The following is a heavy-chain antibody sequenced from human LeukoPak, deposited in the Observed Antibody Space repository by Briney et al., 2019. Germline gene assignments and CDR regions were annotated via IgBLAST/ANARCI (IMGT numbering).Heavy chain of an antibody. Sequence: QPGGSMRLSCAASGFTFDDYAMHWVRQAPGKGLEWVSGFGRYRVSIGKANSAKGQFTISRNNAKNPLYLQITSLRAEDMALYYCAKGRYYDFWSAQIDYWAREPWSPSPQ. D-gene: IGHD3-3*01. CDR2: FGRYRVSI. CDR1: GFTFDDYA. CDR3: AKGRYYDFWSAQIDY. J-gene: IGHJ4*02. V-gene: IGHV3-9*03.